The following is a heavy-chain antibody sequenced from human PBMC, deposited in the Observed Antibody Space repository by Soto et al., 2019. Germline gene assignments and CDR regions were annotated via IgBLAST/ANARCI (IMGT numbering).Heavy chain of an antibody. Sequence: SLNVSWKGSVDSFSIDPSSWLRLTHGQGLEWMGGIIPIFGTANYAQKFQGGVTITADESTSTAYMELSSLRSEDTAVYYCARVPHIAAAGPHDYWGQGTLVTVYS. CDR3: ARVPHIAAAGPHDY. CDR1: VDSFSIDP. D-gene: IGHD6-13*01. CDR2: IIPIFGTA. V-gene: IGHV1-69*01. J-gene: IGHJ4*02.